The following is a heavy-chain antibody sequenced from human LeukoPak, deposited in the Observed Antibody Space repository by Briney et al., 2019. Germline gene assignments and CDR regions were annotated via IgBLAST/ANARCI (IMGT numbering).Heavy chain of an antibody. J-gene: IGHJ6*03. CDR1: GFTFSSYG. CDR2: IWYDGSNK. Sequence: PGRSLRLSCAASGFTFSSYGMHWVRQAPGKGLEWVAVIWYDGSNKYYADSMKGRFTISRDNSKNTLYLQMNSLRAEDTAVYYCARRAGRQPYYYYMDVWGKGTTVTVSS. CDR3: ARRAGRQPYYYYMDV. D-gene: IGHD2-2*01. V-gene: IGHV3-33*01.